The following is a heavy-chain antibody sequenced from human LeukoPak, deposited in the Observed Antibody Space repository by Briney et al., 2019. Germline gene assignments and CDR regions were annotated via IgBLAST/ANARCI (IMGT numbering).Heavy chain of an antibody. Sequence: ASVKVSCKASGYTFTSYAMNWVRQAPGQGLEWMGWINTNTGNPTYAQGFTGRFVFSLDTSVSTAYLQISSLKAEDTAVYYCARGGYSYGYVNYYYYYMDVWGKGTTVTVSS. V-gene: IGHV7-4-1*02. CDR2: INTNTGNP. CDR1: GYTFTSYA. J-gene: IGHJ6*03. D-gene: IGHD5-18*01. CDR3: ARGGYSYGYVNYYYYYMDV.